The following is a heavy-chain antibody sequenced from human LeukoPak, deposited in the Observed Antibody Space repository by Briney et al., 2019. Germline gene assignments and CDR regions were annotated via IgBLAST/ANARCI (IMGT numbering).Heavy chain of an antibody. CDR1: GFTFSTCW. V-gene: IGHV3-7*05. CDR3: ARDASYPTSLYHYLIDC. D-gene: IGHD3-22*01. J-gene: IGHJ4*02. Sequence: GGSLRLSCAASGFTFSTCWMSWVRQAPGKGLEWVSNIRQDGSEKYYVDSVKGRFTISRDNAKNSLYLQMNSLRAEDTAVYYCARDASYPTSLYHYLIDCWGQGIQVTVSS. CDR2: IRQDGSEK.